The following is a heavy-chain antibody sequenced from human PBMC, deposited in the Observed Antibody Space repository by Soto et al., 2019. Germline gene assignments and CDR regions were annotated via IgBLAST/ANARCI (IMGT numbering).Heavy chain of an antibody. CDR3: AKDKAGVGATNFDY. Sequence: GGSLRLSCAASGFTFDDYAMHWVRQAPGKGLEWVSGISWNSGSIGYADSVKGRFTISRDNAKNSLYLQMNSLRAEDTALYYCAKDKAGVGATNFDYWGQGT. V-gene: IGHV3-9*01. J-gene: IGHJ4*02. CDR1: GFTFDDYA. D-gene: IGHD1-26*01. CDR2: ISWNSGSI.